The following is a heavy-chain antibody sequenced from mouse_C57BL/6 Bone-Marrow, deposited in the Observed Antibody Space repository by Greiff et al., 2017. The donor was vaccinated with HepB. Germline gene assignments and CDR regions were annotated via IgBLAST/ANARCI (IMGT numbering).Heavy chain of an antibody. Sequence: EVQLVESGEGLVKPGGSLKLSCAASGFTFSSYAMSWVRQTPEKRLEWVAYISSGGDYIYYADTVKGRFTISRDNARNTLYLQMSSLKSEDTAMYYCTREDGSSSYYAMDYRGQGTSVTVSS. D-gene: IGHD1-1*01. V-gene: IGHV5-9-1*02. CDR3: TREDGSSSYYAMDY. J-gene: IGHJ4*01. CDR2: ISSGGDYI. CDR1: GFTFSSYA.